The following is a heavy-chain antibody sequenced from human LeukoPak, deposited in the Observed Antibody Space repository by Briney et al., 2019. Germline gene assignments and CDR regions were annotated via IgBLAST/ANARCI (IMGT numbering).Heavy chain of an antibody. J-gene: IGHJ4*02. CDR2: IYSGGST. V-gene: IGHV3-53*01. D-gene: IGHD5-18*01. CDR1: GFTVSSNY. CDR3: ARENTAMAYFDY. Sequence: GGSLRLSCAASGFTVSSNYMSWVRQAPGKGLEWVSVIYSGGSTYYADSVKDRFTISRDNSKNTLYLQMNSLRAEDTAVYYCARENTAMAYFDYWGQGTLVTVSS.